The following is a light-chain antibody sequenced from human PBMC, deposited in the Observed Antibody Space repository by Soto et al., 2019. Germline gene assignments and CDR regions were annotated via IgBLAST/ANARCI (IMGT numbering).Light chain of an antibody. Sequence: QSALTQPASVSGSPGQSITISCTGTSSDVGSYNLVSWFQQHPDKAPKLLIYDGSKRPSGVSNRFSGSKSGNTASLTISGLQGEDEGDYYCCSYARGHVLFGGGTKLTVL. CDR3: CSYARGHVL. CDR2: DGS. J-gene: IGLJ2*01. V-gene: IGLV2-23*01. CDR1: SSDVGSYNL.